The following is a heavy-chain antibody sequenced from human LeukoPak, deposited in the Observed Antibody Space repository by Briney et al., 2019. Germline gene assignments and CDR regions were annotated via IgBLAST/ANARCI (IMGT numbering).Heavy chain of an antibody. J-gene: IGHJ3*02. Sequence: SETLSLTCTVSGGSISSYYWSWIRQPPGKGLEWIGYIYHSGSTYYNPSLKSRVTISVDRSKNQFSLKLSSVTAADTAVYYCAREKRTQWELPPVAFDIWGQGTMATVSS. CDR3: AREKRTQWELPPVAFDI. D-gene: IGHD1-26*01. CDR2: IYHSGST. V-gene: IGHV4-59*12. CDR1: GGSISSYY.